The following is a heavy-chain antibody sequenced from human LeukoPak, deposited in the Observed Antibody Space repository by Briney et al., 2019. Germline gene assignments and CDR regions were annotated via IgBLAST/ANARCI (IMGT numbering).Heavy chain of an antibody. CDR1: GYSISSGYY. J-gene: IGHJ4*02. Sequence: PLETLSLTCTVSGYSISSGYYWGWIRQPPGKGLEWIGSIYHSGSTYYNPSLKSRVTISVDTSKNQFSLKLSSVTAADTAVYYCARLYSSGWYGTVFDYWGQGTLVTVSS. V-gene: IGHV4-38-2*02. CDR2: IYHSGST. D-gene: IGHD6-19*01. CDR3: ARLYSSGWYGTVFDY.